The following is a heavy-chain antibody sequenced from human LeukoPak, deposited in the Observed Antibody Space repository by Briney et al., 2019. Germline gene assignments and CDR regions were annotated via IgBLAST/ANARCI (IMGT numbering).Heavy chain of an antibody. CDR1: GYTFTSYG. CDR3: ARDPGVLRFLEWFPTMDV. J-gene: IGHJ6*02. Sequence: ASVKVSCKASGYTFTSYGISWVRQAPGQGLEWMGWISAYNGNTSYAQKLQGRVTMTTDTSTSTAYMELRSLRSDDTAVYYCARDPGVLRFLEWFPTMDVWGQGTTVTVSS. CDR2: ISAYNGNT. D-gene: IGHD3-3*01. V-gene: IGHV1-18*01.